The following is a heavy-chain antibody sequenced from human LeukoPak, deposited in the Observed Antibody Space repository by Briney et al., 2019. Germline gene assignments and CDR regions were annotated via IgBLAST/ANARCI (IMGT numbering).Heavy chain of an antibody. D-gene: IGHD3-10*01. Sequence: GGSLRLSCAASGFTFSSYSMNWVRQAPGKGLEWVSSISSSSSYIYYADSVKGRFTISRDNSKNTLYLQMNSLRAEDTAVYFCARDLLLWFGELRGELDYWGQGTLVTVSS. CDR2: ISSSSSYI. V-gene: IGHV3-21*01. J-gene: IGHJ4*02. CDR3: ARDLLLWFGELRGELDY. CDR1: GFTFSSYS.